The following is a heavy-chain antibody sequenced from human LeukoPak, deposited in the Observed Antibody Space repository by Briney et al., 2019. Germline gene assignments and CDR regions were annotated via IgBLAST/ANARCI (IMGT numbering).Heavy chain of an antibody. CDR2: IYTSGST. CDR1: GGSISSYF. V-gene: IGHV4-4*07. CDR3: ARDRAVPDRIDY. J-gene: IGHJ4*02. D-gene: IGHD6-19*01. Sequence: SETLSLTCTASGGSISSYFWTWIRQPAGKGLEWIGRIYTSGSTNYNPSLKSRVTMSVDTSKNQFSLKLSSVTAADTAVYYCARDRAVPDRIDYWGQGTLVTVSS.